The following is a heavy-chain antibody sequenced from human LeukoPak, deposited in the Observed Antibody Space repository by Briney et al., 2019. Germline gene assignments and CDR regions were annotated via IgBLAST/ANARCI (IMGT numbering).Heavy chain of an antibody. V-gene: IGHV1-8*01. Sequence: ASVKVSSKASGYTFTSHHINWVQQATGQGFEWMGWMNPESGNTDFAQKFQGRFTMTWDTSLSTAYMELSSLTSEDTAVYYCARGRPTNLNGIYWGQGTLVSVSS. J-gene: IGHJ4*02. CDR2: MNPESGNT. D-gene: IGHD1-1*01. CDR3: ARGRPTNLNGIY. CDR1: GYTFTSHH.